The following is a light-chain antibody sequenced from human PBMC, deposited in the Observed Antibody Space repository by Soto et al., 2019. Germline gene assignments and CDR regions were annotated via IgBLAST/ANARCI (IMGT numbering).Light chain of an antibody. Sequence: EIVLTQSPGTLSLSPGERATLSCRASQSLSSSFLAWYQQIPGQAPRLLIYGASSRATGIPDRFSGSGSGTDLTLTISRLEPGDFAVYYCQQYGSSLPYTFGQGTKLEIK. CDR3: QQYGSSLPYT. CDR2: GAS. CDR1: QSLSSSF. V-gene: IGKV3-20*01. J-gene: IGKJ2*01.